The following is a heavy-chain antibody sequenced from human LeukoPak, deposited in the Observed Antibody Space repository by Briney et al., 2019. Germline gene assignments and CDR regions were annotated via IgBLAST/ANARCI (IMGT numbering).Heavy chain of an antibody. Sequence: ASVKVSCKASGGNFSNYVITWVRQAPGQGLEWMGRIIPVLDVSNFAQKFQGRVTITADKSTSTAYMELSSLRSEDTAVYYCARAPYYYGSGSSVHFDYWGQGTLVTVSS. CDR2: IIPVLDVS. J-gene: IGHJ4*02. CDR3: ARAPYYYGSGSSVHFDY. CDR1: GGNFSNYV. V-gene: IGHV1-69*04. D-gene: IGHD3-10*01.